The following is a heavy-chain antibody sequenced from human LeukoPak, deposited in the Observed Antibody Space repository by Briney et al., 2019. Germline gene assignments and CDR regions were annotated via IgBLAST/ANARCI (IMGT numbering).Heavy chain of an antibody. CDR1: GGSINDYY. V-gene: IGHV4-59*01. CDR2: ISNSGTP. Sequence: SETLSLTCTVSGGSINDYYWTWIRQAPGKGLEWLGYISNSGTPDYNPSLKSRVTMSVDTSKNEFSLKVTSVTAADTAMYYCARVVRGAVTSNCFDPWGQGTLVTVSS. CDR3: ARVVRGAVTSNCFDP. D-gene: IGHD4-17*01. J-gene: IGHJ5*02.